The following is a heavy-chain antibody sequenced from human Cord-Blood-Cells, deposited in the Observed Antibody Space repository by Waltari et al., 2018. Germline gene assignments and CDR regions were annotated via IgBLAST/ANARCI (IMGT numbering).Heavy chain of an antibody. J-gene: IGHJ4*02. Sequence: QVQLVQSGAEVKKPGASVKVSCKASGYTFTGYYMHWVRQAPGQGLEWMGWINRNSGSKNYAQRFKGGVTMTRDTSISTAYMELSRLRSDDTAVDYCARVRGSRWPIDYWGQGTLVTVSS. CDR3: ARVRGSRWPIDY. CDR1: GYTFTGYY. CDR2: INRNSGSK. V-gene: IGHV1-2*02. D-gene: IGHD2-15*01.